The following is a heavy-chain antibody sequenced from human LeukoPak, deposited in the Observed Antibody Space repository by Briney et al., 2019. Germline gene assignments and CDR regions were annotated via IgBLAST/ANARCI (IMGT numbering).Heavy chain of an antibody. CDR2: ISGSGGST. CDR1: GFTFSSYA. Sequence: GGSLRLSCAASGFTFSSYAMSWVRQAPGKGLEWVSAISGSGGSTYYADSVKGRFTISRDNSKNTLYLQMNSLRAEDTAVYYCAKDRHYYDSSGYYYWNFDLWGRGTLVTVSS. V-gene: IGHV3-23*01. J-gene: IGHJ2*01. D-gene: IGHD3-22*01. CDR3: AKDRHYYDSSGYYYWNFDL.